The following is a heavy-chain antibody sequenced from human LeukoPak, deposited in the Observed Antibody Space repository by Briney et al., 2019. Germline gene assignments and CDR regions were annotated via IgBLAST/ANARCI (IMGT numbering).Heavy chain of an antibody. Sequence: SETLSLTCTVSGGSISSGSYYWSWIRQPAGKGLEWIGRIYTSGSTNYNPSLKRRVTISVDTSKNQFSLKLSYVTAADTAVYYCARVSHYDSSGYRVPYNWFDPWGQGTLVTVSS. CDR2: IYTSGST. D-gene: IGHD3-22*01. J-gene: IGHJ5*02. V-gene: IGHV4-61*02. CDR3: ARVSHYDSSGYRVPYNWFDP. CDR1: GGSISSGSYY.